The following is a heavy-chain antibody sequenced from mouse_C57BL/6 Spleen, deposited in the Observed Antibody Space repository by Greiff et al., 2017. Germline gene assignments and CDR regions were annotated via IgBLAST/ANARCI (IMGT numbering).Heavy chain of an antibody. CDR3: ARSDYSTLFAY. D-gene: IGHD2-5*01. J-gene: IGHJ3*01. CDR2: IYPGDGDT. V-gene: IGHV1-80*01. CDR1: GYAFSSYW. Sequence: VQLQESGAELVKPGASVKISCKASGYAFSSYWMNWVKQRPGKGLEWIGQIYPGDGDTNYNGKFKGKATLTADKSSSTAYMQLSSLTSEDSAVYFCARSDYSTLFAYWGQGTLVTVSA.